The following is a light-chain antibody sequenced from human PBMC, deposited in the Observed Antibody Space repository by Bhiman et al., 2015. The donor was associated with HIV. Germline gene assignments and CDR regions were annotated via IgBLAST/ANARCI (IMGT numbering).Light chain of an antibody. Sequence: QSVLTQPPSVSAAPGQRVTISCTGSSSNIGAAYDVHWYQQLPGTAPKLLIYGNSHRPSGVPDRFSGSKSGTSATLGITGLHTGDEADYFCATWDSSLSAMVFGGGTKLTVL. CDR3: ATWDSSLSAMV. CDR1: SSNIGAAYD. CDR2: GNS. V-gene: IGLV1-50*01. J-gene: IGLJ2*01.